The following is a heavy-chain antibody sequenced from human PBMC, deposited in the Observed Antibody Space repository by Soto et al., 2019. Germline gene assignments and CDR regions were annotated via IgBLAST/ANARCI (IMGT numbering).Heavy chain of an antibody. CDR1: GYSFTDYA. CDR3: ASERSMHP. Sequence: QVQLVQSGAEVKRPGASVKVSCKASGYSFTDYAMHWLRQAPGQRLEWMGWITGGNGNTKYSQRFQGRVTITRDTSASTAYMELSSLTSADTAVYYCASERSMHPWGQGTLVTVSS. CDR2: ITGGNGNT. V-gene: IGHV1-3*01. J-gene: IGHJ5*02.